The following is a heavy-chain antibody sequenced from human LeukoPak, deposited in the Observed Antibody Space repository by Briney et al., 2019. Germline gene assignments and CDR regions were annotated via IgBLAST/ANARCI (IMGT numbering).Heavy chain of an antibody. CDR2: ISAYNGNT. CDR3: ARDSLGRYSSSWYGGWFDP. D-gene: IGHD6-13*01. J-gene: IGHJ5*02. Sequence: ASVKVSCKASGYTFTSYGISWVRQAPGQGLEWMGWISAYNGNTNYAQKLQGRVTMTTDTSTSTAYMELRSLRSDDTAVYYCARDSLGRYSSSWYGGWFDPWGQGTLVTVSS. V-gene: IGHV1-18*01. CDR1: GYTFTSYG.